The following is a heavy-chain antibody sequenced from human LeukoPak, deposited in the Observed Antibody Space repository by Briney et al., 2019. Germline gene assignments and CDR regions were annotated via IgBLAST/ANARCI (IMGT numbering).Heavy chain of an antibody. CDR2: INHSGST. D-gene: IGHD2-2*01. CDR1: GGSFSGYY. Sequence: PSETLSLTCAVYGGSFSGYYWSWIRQPPGKGLEWIGEINHSGSTNYNPSLKSRVTISVDTSKNQFSLKLSSVTAADTAVYYCARGPGLGSSTIPFDYWGQGTLVTVSS. J-gene: IGHJ4*02. V-gene: IGHV4-34*01. CDR3: ARGPGLGSSTIPFDY.